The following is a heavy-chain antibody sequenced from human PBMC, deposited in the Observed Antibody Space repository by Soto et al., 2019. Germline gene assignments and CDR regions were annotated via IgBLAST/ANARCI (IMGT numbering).Heavy chain of an antibody. V-gene: IGHV1-69*02. Sequence: QVQLVQSGAEVKKPGSSVKVSCKASGGTFSSYTISWVRQAPGQGLEWMGRIIPILGIANYAQKFQGRVTITADKSTSTAYMELSSLRSEDTAVYYCARAAAGTGNFDYWGQGTLDTVSS. CDR3: ARAAAGTGNFDY. CDR1: GGTFSSYT. CDR2: IIPILGIA. D-gene: IGHD6-13*01. J-gene: IGHJ4*02.